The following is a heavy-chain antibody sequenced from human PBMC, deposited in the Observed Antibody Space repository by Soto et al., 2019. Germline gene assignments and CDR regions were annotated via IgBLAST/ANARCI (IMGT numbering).Heavy chain of an antibody. Sequence: PGGSLRLSCAASGFTFSSYGMHWVRQAPGKGLEWVAVIWYDGSNKYYADSVKGRFTISRDNSKNTLYLQMNSLRAEDTAVYYCARDLWQWLAPFGYWGQGTLVTVPQ. CDR2: IWYDGSNK. D-gene: IGHD6-19*01. J-gene: IGHJ4*02. CDR1: GFTFSSYG. V-gene: IGHV3-33*01. CDR3: ARDLWQWLAPFGY.